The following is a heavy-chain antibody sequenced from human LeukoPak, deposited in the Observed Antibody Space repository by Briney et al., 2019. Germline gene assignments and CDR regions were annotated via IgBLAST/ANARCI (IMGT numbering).Heavy chain of an antibody. D-gene: IGHD2-15*01. CDR1: GYDFTSVG. V-gene: IGHV1-18*01. Sequence: SVKLSCKASGYDFTSVGITWVRRAPGQGPEWMGWNSPYNGNTRYAQKFQGRVAMTTDTSTSTAYMELRSLRSDDTAVYYCARDGGSSPDYYYGMDVWGQGTTVTVSS. CDR2: NSPYNGNT. CDR3: ARDGGSSPDYYYGMDV. J-gene: IGHJ6*02.